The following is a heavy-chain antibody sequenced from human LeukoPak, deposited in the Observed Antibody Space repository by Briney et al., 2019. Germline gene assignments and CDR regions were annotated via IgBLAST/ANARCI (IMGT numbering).Heavy chain of an antibody. Sequence: SETLSLTCAVYGGSFSGYYWSWIRQPPGKGLEWIGEINHSGSTNYNPSLKSRVTISVDTSKNQFSLKLSSVTAADTAVYYCATVRKQWLPHYYYYYYMDVWGEGTTVTVSS. CDR3: ATVRKQWLPHYYYYYYMDV. CDR2: INHSGST. CDR1: GGSFSGYY. V-gene: IGHV4-34*01. J-gene: IGHJ6*03. D-gene: IGHD6-19*01.